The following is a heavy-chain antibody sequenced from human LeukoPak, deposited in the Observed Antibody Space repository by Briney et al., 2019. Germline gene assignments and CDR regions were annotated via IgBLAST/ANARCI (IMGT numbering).Heavy chain of an antibody. CDR3: AKVGLVIIHAIKNYFDY. CDR1: GYAFTGYY. D-gene: IGHD3/OR15-3a*01. CDR2: INPNSGGT. Sequence: ASVKVSCKASGYAFTGYYMHWVRQAPGQGLEWMGWINPNSGGTNYAQKFQGRVTMTRDTSISTAYMELSRLRSDDTAVYHCAKVGLVIIHAIKNYFDYWGQGTLVTVSS. V-gene: IGHV1-2*02. J-gene: IGHJ4*02.